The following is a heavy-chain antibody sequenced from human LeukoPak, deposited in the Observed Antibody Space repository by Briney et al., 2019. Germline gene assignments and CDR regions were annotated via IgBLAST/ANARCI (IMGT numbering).Heavy chain of an antibody. CDR3: ARDWNAFDI. CDR2: MYPNSGGT. D-gene: IGHD1-1*01. J-gene: IGHJ3*02. CDR1: GYTFTGYY. Sequence: ASVKVSCKASGYTFTGYYMHWVRQAPGQGLEWMGWMYPNSGGTNYAQKFQGRVTITADESTSTAYMELSSLRSEDTAVYYCARDWNAFDIWGQGTMVTVSS. V-gene: IGHV1-2*02.